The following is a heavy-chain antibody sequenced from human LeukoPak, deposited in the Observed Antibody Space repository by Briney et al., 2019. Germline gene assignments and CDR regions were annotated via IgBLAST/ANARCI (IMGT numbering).Heavy chain of an antibody. V-gene: IGHV4-4*07. Sequence: SETLSLTCIVSGGSISGYYWSWLRQPAGKGLEWIGRIYTSGSTNYNPPLKSRVTMSVDTSKNQFSLRLSSVTAADTAVYYCARNRRSDADAFDIWGQGTMVTVSS. CDR1: GGSISGYY. CDR3: ARNRRSDADAFDI. J-gene: IGHJ3*02. CDR2: IYTSGST.